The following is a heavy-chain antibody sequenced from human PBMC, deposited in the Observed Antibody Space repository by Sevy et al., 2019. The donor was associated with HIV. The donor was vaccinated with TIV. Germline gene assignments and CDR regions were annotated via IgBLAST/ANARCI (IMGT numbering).Heavy chain of an antibody. V-gene: IGHV3-23*01. D-gene: IGHD3-22*01. Sequence: GGSLRLSCAASEFTFSNYAMSWVRQAPGKGLEWVSTITSSGGRTYYADSVRGRFTISRDNSKHTLYLQMNSRRAEDTAVYYCATYYYDSSGYYSAGWFDPWGQGTLVTVSS. CDR1: EFTFSNYA. CDR2: ITSSGGRT. J-gene: IGHJ5*02. CDR3: ATYYYDSSGYYSAGWFDP.